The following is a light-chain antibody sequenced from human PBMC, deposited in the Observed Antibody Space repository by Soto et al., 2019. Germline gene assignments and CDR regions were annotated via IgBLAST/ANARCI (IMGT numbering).Light chain of an antibody. CDR3: SSYAGSNNLV. V-gene: IGLV2-8*01. CDR2: DVS. Sequence: QSALTQPPSASGSLGQSVTISCTGTSSDVGGYNYVSWYQQHPGKAPKLMIYDVSQRPSGVPDRFSGSKSGNTASLTVSGLQAEDEADYYCSSYAGSNNLVFGTGTKDTVL. CDR1: SSDVGGYNY. J-gene: IGLJ1*01.